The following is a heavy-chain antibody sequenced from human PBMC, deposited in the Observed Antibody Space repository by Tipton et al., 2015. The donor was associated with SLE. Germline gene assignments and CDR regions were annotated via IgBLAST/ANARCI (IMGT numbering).Heavy chain of an antibody. CDR3: AKASQSTRGHCDS. V-gene: IGHV3-23*03. Sequence: SLRLSCAASGFTFTAYAMSWVRQAPGKGLEWVSSSHSVGGDTYYADSVKGRFSVSRDYSRNTLYLQMNSLRVDDTAIYYCAKASQSTRGHCDSWGQGTLVTVSS. CDR1: GFTFTAYA. J-gene: IGHJ4*02. CDR2: SHSVGGDT.